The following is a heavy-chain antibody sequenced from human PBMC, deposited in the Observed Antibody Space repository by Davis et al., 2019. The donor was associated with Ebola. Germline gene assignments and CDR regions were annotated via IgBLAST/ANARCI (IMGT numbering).Heavy chain of an antibody. V-gene: IGHV4-34*01. CDR2: VIDSGIT. Sequence: SETLSLTCAVYGGSFSGYYWSWVRQSPGKGLEWIGEVIDSGITNYNPSLKSRVSVSVDRSKNQFSLKLTSVTAADTAVYYCARGAGAGGIWGQGTLVTVSS. J-gene: IGHJ4*02. CDR1: GGSFSGYY. CDR3: ARGAGAGGI. D-gene: IGHD1-26*01.